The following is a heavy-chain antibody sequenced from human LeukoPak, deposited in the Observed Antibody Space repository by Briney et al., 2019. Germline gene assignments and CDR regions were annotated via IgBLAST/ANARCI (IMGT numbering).Heavy chain of an antibody. D-gene: IGHD4-17*01. Sequence: GGSLRLSCAASGFTFSHYTMHWVRQAPGKGLEFVSAISPNGDSTYYANSVKGRFTITRDNSKNTLYLQMGSLRPEDMAVYYCARVSPNTVTTLQYFDYWGQGTLVTVSS. CDR3: ARVSPNTVTTLQYFDY. CDR2: ISPNGDST. J-gene: IGHJ4*02. CDR1: GFTFSHYT. V-gene: IGHV3-64*01.